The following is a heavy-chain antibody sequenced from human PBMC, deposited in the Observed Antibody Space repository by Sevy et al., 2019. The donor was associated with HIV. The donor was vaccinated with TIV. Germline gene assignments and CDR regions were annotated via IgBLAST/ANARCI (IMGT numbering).Heavy chain of an antibody. CDR3: AGDLGYCSSTSCSTGGY. D-gene: IGHD2-2*01. CDR2: ISAYNGNT. CDR1: GYTFTSYG. V-gene: IGHV1-18*01. J-gene: IGHJ4*02. Sequence: ASVKVSCKASGYTFTSYGISWVRQAPGQGLEWMGWISAYNGNTNDAQKLQGRVTMTTDTSTRTAYMELRSLGSDDTAVYYCAGDLGYCSSTSCSTGGYWGQGTLVTVSS.